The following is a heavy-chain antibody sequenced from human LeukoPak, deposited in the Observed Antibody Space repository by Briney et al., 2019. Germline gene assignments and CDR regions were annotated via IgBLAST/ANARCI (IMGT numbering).Heavy chain of an antibody. CDR3: ARDGGVSGYDLLDY. CDR1: GFTFSSFW. Sequence: QPGGSLRLSCAASGFTFSSFWMTWVRQAPGKGLERVANINQDGSEKYYVDSVKGRFTISRDNAKNSVYLQMNSLRAEDTAVYYCARDGGVSGYDLLDYWGQGTLVTVSS. J-gene: IGHJ4*02. CDR2: INQDGSEK. D-gene: IGHD5-12*01. V-gene: IGHV3-7*01.